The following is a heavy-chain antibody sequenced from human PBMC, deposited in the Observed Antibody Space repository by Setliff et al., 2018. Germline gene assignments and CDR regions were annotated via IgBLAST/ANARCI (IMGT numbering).Heavy chain of an antibody. CDR3: ARDGGEY. D-gene: IGHD3-16*01. V-gene: IGHV3-23*01. J-gene: IGHJ4*02. CDR1: GFTFTNYA. CDR2: ISGSGDST. Sequence: PGGSLRLSCAASGFTFTNYAMTWVRQAPGKGLQWVSAISGSGDSTYYADFVKGRFTISRDNAKNSLYLQMNSLRAEDTAVYYCARDGGEYWGQGTLVTVSS.